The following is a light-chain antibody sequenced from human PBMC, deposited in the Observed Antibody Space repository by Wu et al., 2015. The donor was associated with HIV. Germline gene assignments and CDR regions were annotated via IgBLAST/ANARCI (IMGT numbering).Light chain of an antibody. CDR1: QSVSSSY. J-gene: IGKJ5*01. CDR2: VAS. CDR3: QYRTT. V-gene: IGKV3-20*01. Sequence: EIVLTQSPGTLSLSPGERATLSCRASQSVSSSYLAWYQQKPGQAPRLLIYVASSRATGIPDRFSGRGSETDFTLTISSLESEDFALYYCQYRTTFGQGTRLESK.